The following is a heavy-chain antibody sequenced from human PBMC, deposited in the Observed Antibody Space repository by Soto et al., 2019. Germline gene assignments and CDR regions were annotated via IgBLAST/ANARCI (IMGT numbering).Heavy chain of an antibody. CDR2: INHSGST. V-gene: IGHV4-34*01. CDR1: GGSFSGYY. CDR3: ARVGRQQIRYFDY. J-gene: IGHJ4*02. Sequence: QVQLQQWGAGLLKPSETLSLTCAVYGGSFSGYYWSWIRQPPGKGLEWIGEINHSGSTNYNPSLKSRVTISVDTSKNQFSLKLSAVPAADTAVYYCARVGRQQIRYFDYWGQGTLVTVSS. D-gene: IGHD6-13*01.